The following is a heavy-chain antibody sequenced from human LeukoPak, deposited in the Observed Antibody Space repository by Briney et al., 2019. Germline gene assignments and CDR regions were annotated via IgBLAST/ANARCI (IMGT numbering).Heavy chain of an antibody. Sequence: SEPLSLTCTVSGGSVSSGNYYWNWIRQPPGKGLEWIAYFYYTGSTAYNPSLKSRVTISVDTSKNQFSLKLSSVTAADTAVYYCARGYCTGGSCYYFDYWGQGTQVTVSS. CDR1: GGSVSSGNYY. D-gene: IGHD2-15*01. CDR3: ARGYCTGGSCYYFDY. J-gene: IGHJ4*02. V-gene: IGHV4-61*01. CDR2: FYYTGST.